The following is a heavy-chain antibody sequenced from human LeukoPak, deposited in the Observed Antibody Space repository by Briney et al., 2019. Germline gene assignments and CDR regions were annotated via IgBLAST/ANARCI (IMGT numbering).Heavy chain of an antibody. J-gene: IGHJ3*02. CDR2: IYTSGST. V-gene: IGHV4-4*07. Sequence: SETLSLTCTVSGGSISSYYWSWIRQPAGKGLEWIGRIYTSGSTNYNPSLKSRVTMSVDTSKNQFSLKLSSVTAADTAVYYCAGYYDSSGYYEHDASDIWGQGTMVTVSS. CDR1: GGSISSYY. D-gene: IGHD3-22*01. CDR3: AGYYDSSGYYEHDASDI.